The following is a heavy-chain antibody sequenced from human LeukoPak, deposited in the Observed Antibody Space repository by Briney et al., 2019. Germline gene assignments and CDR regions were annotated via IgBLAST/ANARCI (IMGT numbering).Heavy chain of an antibody. CDR1: GFTVSSNY. CDR2: IYSGGST. CDR3: ARGACSSTSCYGFYYYGMDV. V-gene: IGHV3-53*04. J-gene: IGHJ6*02. Sequence: GGSLRLSCAASGFTVSSNYMSWVRQAPGKGLEWVSGIYSGGSTYYADSVKGRFTISRHNSKNTLYLQMNSLRAEDTAVYYCARGACSSTSCYGFYYYGMDVWGQGTTVTVSS. D-gene: IGHD2-2*01.